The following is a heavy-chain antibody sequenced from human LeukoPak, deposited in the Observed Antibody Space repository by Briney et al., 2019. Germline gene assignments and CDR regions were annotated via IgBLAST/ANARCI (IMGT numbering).Heavy chain of an antibody. CDR2: ISGSGGST. V-gene: IGHV3-23*01. Sequence: GGSLRLSCAASGFTFSSYAMSGVRQAPGKGLEWVSAISGSGGSTYYADSVKGRFTISRDNSKNTLYLQMNSLRAEDTAVYYCAVPSIAARLGDYWGQGTLVTVSS. J-gene: IGHJ4*02. CDR3: AVPSIAARLGDY. CDR1: GFTFSSYA. D-gene: IGHD6-6*01.